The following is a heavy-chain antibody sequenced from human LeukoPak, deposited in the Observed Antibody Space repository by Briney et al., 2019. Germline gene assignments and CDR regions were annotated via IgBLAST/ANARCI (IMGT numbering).Heavy chain of an antibody. J-gene: IGHJ4*02. V-gene: IGHV3-11*01. CDR1: GFTFGDYY. CDR3: ARVDDYTPGVCYFDY. CDR2: ISSSGSTI. D-gene: IGHD4-11*01. Sequence: GGSLRLSCAASGFTFGDYYMSWIRQAPGKGLEWVSYISSSGSTIYYADSVKGRFTISGDNAKNSLYLQMNSLRAEDTAVYYCARVDDYTPGVCYFDYWGQGTLVTVSS.